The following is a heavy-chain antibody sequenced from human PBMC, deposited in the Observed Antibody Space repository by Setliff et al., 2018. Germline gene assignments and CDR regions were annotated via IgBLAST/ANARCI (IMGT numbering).Heavy chain of an antibody. Sequence: PSETLSLTCTVSGGSVRSHYWSWIRQSAGRGLEWIGHFHTGGATDYNLSLKSRVTISLDSSKNQFSLRLSSVTAADTAVYYCARMSGFLYMDVWGKGTTVTVSS. CDR1: GGSVRSHY. V-gene: IGHV4-4*07. CDR2: FHTGGAT. J-gene: IGHJ6*03. D-gene: IGHD3-3*01. CDR3: ARMSGFLYMDV.